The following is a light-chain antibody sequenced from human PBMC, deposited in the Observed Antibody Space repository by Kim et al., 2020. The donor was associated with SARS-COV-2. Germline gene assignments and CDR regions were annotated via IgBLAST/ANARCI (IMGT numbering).Light chain of an antibody. J-gene: IGKJ1*01. CDR2: DAS. Sequence: STSVRDRVTITCRASQSIGNYLAWYQQKPGKAPKVLIYDASSLESGVPSRFSGSGSGTEFTLNINSLQPDDFATYYCQQYLYYWTFGQGTKVDIK. CDR1: QSIGNY. V-gene: IGKV1-5*01. CDR3: QQYLYYWT.